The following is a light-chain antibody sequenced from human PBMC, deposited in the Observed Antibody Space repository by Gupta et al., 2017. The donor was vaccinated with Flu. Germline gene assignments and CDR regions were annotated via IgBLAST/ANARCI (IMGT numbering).Light chain of an antibody. CDR2: AAS. Sequence: GDRVTITCRASQDIRNDLGWYPQKPRKAPMPLIYAASSLQSGVPSRFSGGGSGTEFTLTISRLQPEDFATYYCLQHNNYPLTFGHGTRLEIK. CDR1: QDIRND. CDR3: LQHNNYPLT. J-gene: IGKJ5*01. V-gene: IGKV1-17*01.